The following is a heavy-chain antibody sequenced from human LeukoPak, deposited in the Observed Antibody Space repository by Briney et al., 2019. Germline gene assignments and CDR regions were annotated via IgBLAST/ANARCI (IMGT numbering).Heavy chain of an antibody. Sequence: GGSLRLSCAASGFTVSSNYMSWVRQAPGKGLEWVSVIYSGGSTYYADSVKGRFTISRDNSKNTLYLQMNSLRAEDTAVYYCAREGVAVAGFDYWGQGTLVTVSS. D-gene: IGHD6-19*01. CDR2: IYSGGST. CDR1: GFTVSSNY. V-gene: IGHV3-66*01. J-gene: IGHJ4*02. CDR3: AREGVAVAGFDY.